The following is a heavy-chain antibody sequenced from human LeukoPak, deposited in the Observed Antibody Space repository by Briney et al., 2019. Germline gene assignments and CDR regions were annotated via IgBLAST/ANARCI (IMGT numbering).Heavy chain of an antibody. CDR3: ARGPSGYHNT. D-gene: IGHD5-12*01. Sequence: RGSLRLSCAASVFTFSSYSMNWVRQAPGKGLEWVSSISSSSSYIYYADSVKGRFTISRDNAKNSLYLQMNSLRAEDTAVYYCARGPSGYHNTGGQGTLVTVSS. J-gene: IGHJ4*02. CDR1: VFTFSSYS. V-gene: IGHV3-21*01. CDR2: ISSSSSYI.